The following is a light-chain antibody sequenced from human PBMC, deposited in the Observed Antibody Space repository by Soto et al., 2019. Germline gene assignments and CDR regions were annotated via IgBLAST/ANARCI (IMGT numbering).Light chain of an antibody. V-gene: IGLV2-11*01. CDR2: AVT. J-gene: IGLJ2*01. Sequence: QSALTQPRSVSGSPGQSVTISCTGTSSDVGGYNFVSWYQQYPGKAPKLLIYAVTQRPSGVPDRFSGYKSGDSASLTISGLQEEDEAEDYCSSYAGSNNFVLFGGGTKLTVL. CDR3: SSYAGSNNFVL. CDR1: SSDVGGYNF.